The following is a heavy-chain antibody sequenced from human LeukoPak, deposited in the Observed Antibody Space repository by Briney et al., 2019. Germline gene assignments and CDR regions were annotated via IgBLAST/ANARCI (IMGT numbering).Heavy chain of an antibody. CDR3: ARGRGWLPPG. CDR2: IYYSGST. Sequence: PSETLSLTCTVSGGSISSYYWSWIRQAPGKGLEWIGYIYYSGSTNYNPSLKSRVTISVDTSKNQISLKLSSVTAADTAVYYCARGRGWLPPGWGQGTLVTVSS. D-gene: IGHD5-12*01. V-gene: IGHV4-59*01. CDR1: GGSISSYY. J-gene: IGHJ4*02.